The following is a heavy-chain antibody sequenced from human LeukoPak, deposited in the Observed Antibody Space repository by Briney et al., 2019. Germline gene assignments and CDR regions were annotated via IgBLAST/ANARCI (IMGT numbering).Heavy chain of an antibody. CDR3: AREPMYAALHD. D-gene: IGHD2-15*01. V-gene: IGHV3-30*04. CDR1: GFTFSSYA. CDR2: ISYDGSNK. Sequence: GGSLRLSCAASGFTFSSYAMHWVRQAPGKGLEWVAVISYDGSNKYYADSVKGRFTISRDNSKNTLYLQMNSLRAEDTAVYYCAREPMYAALHDWSHVTLV. J-gene: IGHJ4*01.